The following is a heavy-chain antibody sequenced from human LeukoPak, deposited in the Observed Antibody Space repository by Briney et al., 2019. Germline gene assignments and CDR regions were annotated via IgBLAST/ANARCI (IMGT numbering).Heavy chain of an antibody. Sequence: GGSLRLSCAASGFPFEDYGMSWVRQAPGKGLEWVSVIYSGGSTYYADSVKGRFTISRDNSKNTLYLQMNSLRAEDTAVYYCAREVDTDSSGYFDYWGQGTLVTVSS. CDR1: GFPFEDYG. D-gene: IGHD3-22*01. V-gene: IGHV3-66*01. J-gene: IGHJ4*02. CDR3: AREVDTDSSGYFDY. CDR2: IYSGGST.